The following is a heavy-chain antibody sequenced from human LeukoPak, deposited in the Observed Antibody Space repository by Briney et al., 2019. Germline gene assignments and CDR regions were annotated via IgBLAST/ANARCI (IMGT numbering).Heavy chain of an antibody. CDR3: ASKIRDYGSGGYYFDS. J-gene: IGHJ4*02. V-gene: IGHV1-69*01. CDR2: IILVFGSA. D-gene: IGHD3-10*01. CDR1: GGAFNNYA. Sequence: SVKVSCKASGGAFNNYAINWVRQAPGQGLEWMGGIILVFGSANYAQKFQGRVTITADESRTTFYMEVNRLRSEDTAIYYCASKIRDYGSGGYYFDSWGQGTLVSVSS.